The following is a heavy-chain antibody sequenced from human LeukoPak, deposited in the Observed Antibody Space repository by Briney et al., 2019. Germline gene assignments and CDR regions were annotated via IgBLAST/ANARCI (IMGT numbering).Heavy chain of an antibody. CDR2: IKSKTDGGTI. CDR1: GFTFNKAW. CDR3: TTVGSSWGFDY. J-gene: IGHJ4*02. D-gene: IGHD6-13*01. V-gene: IGHV3-15*01. Sequence: GGSLRLSCAGSGFTFNKAWMTWVRQAPRKGLEWVGRIKSKTDGGTIDYAAPVKGRFTISRDDSKSTLYLQMNSLKSDDTAVYYCTTVGSSWGFDYWGQGTLLTVSS.